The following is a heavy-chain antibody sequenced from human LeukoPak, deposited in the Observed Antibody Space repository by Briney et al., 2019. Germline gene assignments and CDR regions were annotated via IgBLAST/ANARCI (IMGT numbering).Heavy chain of an antibody. D-gene: IGHD6-6*01. CDR2: INPNRGGT. J-gene: IGHJ4*02. Sequence: ASVKVSCKASGYTFTGYYMHWVRQAPGQGLEGMGWINPNRGGTNYAQKFQGRVTMTRDTSISTAYMELSRLRSDDTAVYYCARGMLEGIAARGFDYWGQGTLVTVSS. CDR1: GYTFTGYY. V-gene: IGHV1-2*02. CDR3: ARGMLEGIAARGFDY.